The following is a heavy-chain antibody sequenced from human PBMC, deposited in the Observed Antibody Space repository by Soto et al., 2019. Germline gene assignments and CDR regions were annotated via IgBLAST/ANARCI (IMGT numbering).Heavy chain of an antibody. CDR1: GFTFSTYG. CDR3: ANGGYVGYSNIKGY. J-gene: IGHJ4*02. CDR2: ISYDGSNK. D-gene: IGHD6-13*01. Sequence: PGGSLRLSCAASGFTFSTYGMHWVRQAPGKGLEWVAVISYDGSNKYYADSVKGRFTISRDNSKNTLYLQMSSLRAEDTAVYYCANGGYVGYSNIKGYWGQGTLVTVSS. V-gene: IGHV3-30*18.